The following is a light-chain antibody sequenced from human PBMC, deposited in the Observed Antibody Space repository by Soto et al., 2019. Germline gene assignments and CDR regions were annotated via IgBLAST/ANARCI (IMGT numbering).Light chain of an antibody. CDR3: QQRTDWPPWT. CDR2: DAS. Sequence: EIVMTQSPATLSVSPGGRATLSCRASQSISDTLAWYQHKPGQAPRLLIYDASKRATGIPARFSGSGSGTDFTLSISSLEPEDFAVYYCQQRTDWPPWTFGQGTKVDIK. J-gene: IGKJ1*01. V-gene: IGKV3-11*01. CDR1: QSISDT.